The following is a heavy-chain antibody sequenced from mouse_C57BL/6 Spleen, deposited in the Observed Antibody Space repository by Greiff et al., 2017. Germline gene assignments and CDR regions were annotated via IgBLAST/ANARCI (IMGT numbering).Heavy chain of an antibody. V-gene: IGHV1-64*01. CDR3: ASLGYYAMDD. Sequence: QVQLQQPGAELVKPGASVKLSCKASGYTFTSYWMHWVKQRPGQGLEWIGMIHPNSGSTNYNEKFKSKATLTVDNSSSTAYMQLSSLTSEDSAVYYCASLGYYAMDDWGQGTSVTVSS. CDR2: IHPNSGST. J-gene: IGHJ4*01. CDR1: GYTFTSYW. D-gene: IGHD4-1*01.